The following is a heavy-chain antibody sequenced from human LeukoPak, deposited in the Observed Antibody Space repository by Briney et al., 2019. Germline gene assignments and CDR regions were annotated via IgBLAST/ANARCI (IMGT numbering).Heavy chain of an antibody. D-gene: IGHD6-19*01. CDR1: GFTFSTNW. CDR3: ATAVSVAGDS. V-gene: IGHV3-7*01. J-gene: IGHJ5*01. CDR2: IKPDGSET. Sequence: PGGSLRVSCAASGFTFSTNWMSWFRQAPGKGLEWVAHIKPDGSETYYADSVKGRFTISRDNAKNSLYLQMNSLRAEDTAVYYSATAVSVAGDSWGQGTLVTVSS.